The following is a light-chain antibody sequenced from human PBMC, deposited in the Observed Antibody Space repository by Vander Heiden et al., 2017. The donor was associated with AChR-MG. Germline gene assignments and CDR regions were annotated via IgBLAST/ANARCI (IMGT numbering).Light chain of an antibody. J-gene: IGKJ5*01. CDR3: QQRTDWGPT. Sequence: EIVLTQSPATLSLSPGERATLSCRASQSVSSYLAWYQQKPGQAPRLLIYDASNRATGIPARFSGSGSGTDFTLTISSLDPEDFAVYYCQQRTDWGPTFGQEARLGIK. CDR2: DAS. V-gene: IGKV3-11*01. CDR1: QSVSSY.